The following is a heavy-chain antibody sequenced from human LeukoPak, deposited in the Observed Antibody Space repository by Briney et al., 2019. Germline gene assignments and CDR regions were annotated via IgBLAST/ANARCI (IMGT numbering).Heavy chain of an antibody. CDR2: IYSGDNT. CDR1: GFTVSSNS. CDR3: ARRAGEYSHPYDY. V-gene: IGHV3-53*01. D-gene: IGHD4-17*01. J-gene: IGHJ4*02. Sequence: GGSLRLSCTVSGFTVSSNSMSWVRQAPGKGLEWVSFIYSGDNTHYSDSVKGRFTISRDNSKNTLYLQMNSLRADDTAVYYCARRAGEYSHPYDYWGQGTLVTVSS.